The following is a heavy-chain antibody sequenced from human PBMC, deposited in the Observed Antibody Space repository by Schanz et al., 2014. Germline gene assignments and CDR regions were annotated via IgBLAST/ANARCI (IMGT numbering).Heavy chain of an antibody. CDR3: AKIERNED. CDR2: ISASGGDT. J-gene: IGHJ4*02. Sequence: EVQLLESGGGLVQPGGSLRLSCAASGFTFSSNSMNWVRQAPGKGLEWLSVISASGGDTYYADSVKGRFTISRDNSKNTLYLQMNSLRAEDTAVYFCAKIERNEDWGQGTLVTVSS. V-gene: IGHV3-23*01. CDR1: GFTFSSNS. D-gene: IGHD1-1*01.